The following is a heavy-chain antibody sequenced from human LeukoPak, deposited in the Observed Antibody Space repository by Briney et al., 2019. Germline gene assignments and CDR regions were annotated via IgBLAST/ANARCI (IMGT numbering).Heavy chain of an antibody. Sequence: GGSLRLSCAASGFTFSSYWMSWVRQAPGKGLEWAANIKQDGSEKYYVGSVKGRFTISRDNAKNSLYLQMNSLRAEDTAVYYCARYSSSPFYFDYWGQGTLVTVSS. CDR2: IKQDGSEK. V-gene: IGHV3-7*01. D-gene: IGHD6-6*01. CDR3: ARYSSSPFYFDY. J-gene: IGHJ4*02. CDR1: GFTFSSYW.